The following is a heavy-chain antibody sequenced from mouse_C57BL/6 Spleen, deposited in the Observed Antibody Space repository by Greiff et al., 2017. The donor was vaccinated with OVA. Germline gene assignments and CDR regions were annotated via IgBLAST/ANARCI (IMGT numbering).Heavy chain of an antibody. D-gene: IGHD2-2*01. CDR2: IDPNSGGT. Sequence: QVQLKQPGAELVKPGASVKLSCKASGYTFTSYWMHWVKQRPGRGLEWIGRIDPNSGGTKYNEKFKSKATLTVDKPSSTAYMQLSSLTSEDSAVYDCARGLIYYGYDWFAYWGQGTLVTVSA. CDR1: GYTFTSYW. J-gene: IGHJ3*01. V-gene: IGHV1-72*01. CDR3: ARGLIYYGYDWFAY.